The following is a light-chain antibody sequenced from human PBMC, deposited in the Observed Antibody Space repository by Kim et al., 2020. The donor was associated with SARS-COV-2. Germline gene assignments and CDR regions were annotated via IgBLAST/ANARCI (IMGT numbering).Light chain of an antibody. CDR1: NIGDKS. CDR2: YNS. V-gene: IGLV3-21*01. Sequence: PGKTAGMSCGGDNIGDKSVHWYQKKPGQAPVLVIHYNSDRPSGIPERFSGSNSGNTATLTISGVDAGDEADYYCQVWDSTSDPVIFGGGTKLTVL. J-gene: IGLJ2*01. CDR3: QVWDSTSDPVI.